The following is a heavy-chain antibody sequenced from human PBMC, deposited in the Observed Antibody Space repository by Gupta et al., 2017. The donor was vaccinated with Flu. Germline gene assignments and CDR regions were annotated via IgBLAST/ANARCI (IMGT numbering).Heavy chain of an antibody. V-gene: IGHV3-21*01. CDR2: ISSSSSYI. D-gene: IGHD3-22*01. CDR1: GFTFSSHR. Sequence: EVQLVESGGGLVKPGGSLRLSCAASGFTFSSHRMNWVRQAPGKGLEWVSSISSSSSYIYYADSVKGRFTISRDNAKNSLYLQMNSLRAEDTAVYYCASDSSGYYPGYAFDYWGQGTLVTVSS. CDR3: ASDSSGYYPGYAFDY. J-gene: IGHJ4*02.